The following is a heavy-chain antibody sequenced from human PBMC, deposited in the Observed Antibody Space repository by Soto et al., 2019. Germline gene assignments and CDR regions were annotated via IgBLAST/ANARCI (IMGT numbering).Heavy chain of an antibody. CDR2: IYYSGST. Sequence: SETLCLPCSVSEGSISSVGCHWILIRQHPVKGLEWIGYIYYSGSTYYNPSLKSRVTISVDTSKNQFSLKLSSVTAADTAVYYCARVMPGLYYYGMDVWGQGTTATVSS. CDR3: ARVMPGLYYYGMDV. V-gene: IGHV4-31*03. D-gene: IGHD2-2*01. CDR1: EGSISSVGCH. J-gene: IGHJ6*02.